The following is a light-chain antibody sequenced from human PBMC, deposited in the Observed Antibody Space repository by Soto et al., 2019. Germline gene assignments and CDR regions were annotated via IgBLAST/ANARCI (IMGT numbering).Light chain of an antibody. CDR1: QSVSSSY. V-gene: IGKV3-20*01. CDR2: GAS. J-gene: IGKJ1*01. Sequence: EIVLTQSPGTLSLSPGERATLSCRASQSVSSSYLAWYQQKPGQAHRLLIYGASSRATGIPDRFSGSGSGKDFTLTISRLEPEDFAVYYCQQYGSSLSWTFGQGTKVEIK. CDR3: QQYGSSLSWT.